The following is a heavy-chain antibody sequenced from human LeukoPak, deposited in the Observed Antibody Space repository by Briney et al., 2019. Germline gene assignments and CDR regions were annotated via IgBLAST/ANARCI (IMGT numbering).Heavy chain of an antibody. CDR3: AKLTHIRWFDP. D-gene: IGHD2-15*01. CDR1: GFTFSSYG. V-gene: IGHV3-30*18. Sequence: PGRSLRLSCAASGFTFSSYGMHWVRQAPGKGLEWVAVISYDGSNKYYADSVKGRFTISRDNSKNTLYLQMNSLRAEDTAVYYCAKLTHIRWFDPWGQGTLVTVSS. J-gene: IGHJ5*02. CDR2: ISYDGSNK.